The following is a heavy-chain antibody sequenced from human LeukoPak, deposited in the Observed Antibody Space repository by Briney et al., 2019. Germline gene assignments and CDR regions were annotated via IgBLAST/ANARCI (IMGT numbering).Heavy chain of an antibody. J-gene: IGHJ4*02. Sequence: SVKVSCKASGGTFRKYAIYWVRQAPGQGLQWMGRIIPLSGTSDFAQGFQGRVTLNTDASTSTAYMELTSLRSEDTAVYYCARPKYCADGVCYWSLDYWRQGTLVTVSS. V-gene: IGHV1-69*05. CDR1: GGTFRKYA. CDR3: ARPKYCADGVCYWSLDY. D-gene: IGHD2-8*01. CDR2: IIPLSGTS.